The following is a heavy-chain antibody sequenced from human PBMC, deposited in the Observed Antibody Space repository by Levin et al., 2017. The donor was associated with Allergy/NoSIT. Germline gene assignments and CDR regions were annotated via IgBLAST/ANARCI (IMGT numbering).Heavy chain of an antibody. Sequence: GESLKISCAASRFTFFNAWMSWVRQAPGKGLEWVGRIKSQTDGGTTHYAAPVEGRFTISRDDSKSTLYLLMNNVKTEDTAVYYCITDQLPVYDTSGVDAGDIWGQGTLVTVSS. CDR3: ITDQLPVYDTSGVDAGDI. D-gene: IGHD3-22*01. CDR2: IKSQTDGGTT. CDR1: RFTFFNAW. V-gene: IGHV3-15*05. J-gene: IGHJ3*02.